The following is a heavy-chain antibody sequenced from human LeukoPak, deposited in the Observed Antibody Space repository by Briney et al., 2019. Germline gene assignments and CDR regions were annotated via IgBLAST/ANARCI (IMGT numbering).Heavy chain of an antibody. CDR1: GFTFSSYA. D-gene: IGHD3-22*01. CDR3: ARVDHYYDSSGYYH. V-gene: IGHV3-21*01. Sequence: GGSLRLSCAASGFTFSSYAMSWVRQAPGKGLEWVSSISSSSYIYYADSVKGRFTISRDNAKNSLYLQMNSLRAEDTAVYYCARVDHYYDSSGYYHWGQGTLVTVSS. J-gene: IGHJ5*02. CDR2: ISSSSYI.